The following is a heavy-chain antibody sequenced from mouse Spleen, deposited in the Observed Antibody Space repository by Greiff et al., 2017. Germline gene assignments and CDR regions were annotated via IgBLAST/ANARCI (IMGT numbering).Heavy chain of an antibody. D-gene: IGHD1-1*01. CDR1: GYTFTSYW. CDR3: ARQGTTVVARNAMDY. J-gene: IGHJ4*01. Sequence: VKLMESGAELVRPGTSVKLSCKASGYTFTSYWMHWVKQRPGQGLEWIGVIDPSDSYTNYNQKFKGKATLTVDTSSSTAYMQLSSLTSEDSAVYYCARQGTTVVARNAMDYWGQGTSVTVSS. V-gene: IGHV1-59*01. CDR2: IDPSDSYT.